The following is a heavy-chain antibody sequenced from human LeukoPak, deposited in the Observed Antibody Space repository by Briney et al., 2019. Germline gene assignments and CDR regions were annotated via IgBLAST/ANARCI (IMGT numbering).Heavy chain of an antibody. Sequence: GASVKVFCKASGYTFTSYAMNWVRQAPGQGHEWMGWINTNTGNPTYAQGFTGRFVFSLDTSVSTAYLQIRSLKAEDTAVYYCARVGEQWLVLESTDRDYWGQGTLVTVSS. CDR2: INTNTGNP. D-gene: IGHD6-19*01. CDR3: ARVGEQWLVLESTDRDY. CDR1: GYTFTSYA. V-gene: IGHV7-4-1*01. J-gene: IGHJ4*02.